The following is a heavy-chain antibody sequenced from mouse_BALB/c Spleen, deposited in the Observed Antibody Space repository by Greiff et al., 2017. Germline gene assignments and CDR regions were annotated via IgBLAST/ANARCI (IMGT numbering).Heavy chain of an antibody. V-gene: IGHV14-1*02. Sequence: VQLQQSGAELVRPGALVKLSCKASGFNIKDYYMHWVKRRPEQGLEWIGWIDPENGNTIYDPKFQGKASITADTSSNTAYLQLSSLTSEDTAVYYCARGAPFYYFDYWGQGTTLTVSS. CDR3: ARGAPFYYFDY. J-gene: IGHJ2*01. CDR2: IDPENGNT. CDR1: GFNIKDYY. D-gene: IGHD3-1*01.